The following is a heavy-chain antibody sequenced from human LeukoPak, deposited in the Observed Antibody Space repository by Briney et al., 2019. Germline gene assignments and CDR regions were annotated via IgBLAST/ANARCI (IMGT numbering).Heavy chain of an antibody. Sequence: PGGSLRLSCAASGFTVSSNYMSWVRQAPGKGLEWVSVIYSGGSTYYADSVKGRFTTSRDNSKNTLYLQMNSLRAEGTAVYYCAREPGQWLVRGGYFDYWGQGTLVTVSS. CDR3: AREPGQWLVRGGYFDY. CDR1: GFTVSSNY. J-gene: IGHJ4*02. CDR2: IYSGGST. V-gene: IGHV3-53*01. D-gene: IGHD6-19*01.